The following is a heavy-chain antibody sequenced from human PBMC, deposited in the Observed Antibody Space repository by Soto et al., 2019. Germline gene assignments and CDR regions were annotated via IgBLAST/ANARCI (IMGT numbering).Heavy chain of an antibody. Sequence: QVQLVQSGAEVKKPGASVKVSCKASGYTFTSYEINWVRQATGQGFEYLGWMNPNSGNTGYVKKSQGRVAMTRDTSMRTAYMELSSLQSEDTAVDYCARGIKYGDYSRWFDTWGPGTLVTVSS. CDR1: GYTFTSYE. CDR3: ARGIKYGDYSRWFDT. D-gene: IGHD4-17*01. V-gene: IGHV1-8*01. J-gene: IGHJ5*02. CDR2: MNPNSGNT.